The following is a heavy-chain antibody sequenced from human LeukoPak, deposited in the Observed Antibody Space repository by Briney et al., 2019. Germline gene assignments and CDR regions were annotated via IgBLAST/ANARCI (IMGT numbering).Heavy chain of an antibody. CDR3: AKVLSLRYFDWVLYADC. V-gene: IGHV3-23*01. Sequence: PGGSLRLSCAASGFTFSNYDMSWVRQAPGKGLEWVSTISGAGDSTYYADSVRGRFTTSRDNSKNTLFLQMNSLRAEDTAVYYCAKVLSLRYFDWVLYADCWGQGTLVTVSS. J-gene: IGHJ4*02. CDR2: ISGAGDST. D-gene: IGHD3-9*01. CDR1: GFTFSNYD.